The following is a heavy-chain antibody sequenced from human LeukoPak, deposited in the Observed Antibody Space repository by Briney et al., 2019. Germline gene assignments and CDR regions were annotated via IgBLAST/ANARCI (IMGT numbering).Heavy chain of an antibody. CDR2: IIPIFGTA. CDR3: ARRFLEWSSPSNYYYYGMDV. D-gene: IGHD3-3*01. Sequence: AAVEVSCKASGGTFSSYAISWVRQAPGQGLEWMGGIIPIFGTANYAQKFQGRVTITADESTSTAYTELSSLRSEDTAVYYCARRFLEWSSPSNYYYYGMDVWGQGTTVTVSS. J-gene: IGHJ6*02. CDR1: GGTFSSYA. V-gene: IGHV1-69*13.